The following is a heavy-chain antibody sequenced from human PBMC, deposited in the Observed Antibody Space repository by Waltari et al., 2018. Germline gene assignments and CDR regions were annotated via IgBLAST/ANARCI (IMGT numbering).Heavy chain of an antibody. J-gene: IGHJ4*02. V-gene: IGHV1-2*06. CDR3: LRDSSGSHFDY. CDR1: GYTFTGYA. CDR2: INPKNGDT. D-gene: IGHD3-22*01. Sequence: LVQSGAEVKKPGASVKVSCKASGYTFTGYAILWVRQAPGQGVEWMGRINPKNGDTHYAQRFQGRVPTTTDTSTNTAFMELHSLRSDDTAVYYCLRDSSGSHFDYWGQGTLVTVSS.